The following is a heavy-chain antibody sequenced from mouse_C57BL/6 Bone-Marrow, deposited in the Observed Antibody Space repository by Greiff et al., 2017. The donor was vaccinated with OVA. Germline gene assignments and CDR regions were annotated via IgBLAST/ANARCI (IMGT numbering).Heavy chain of an antibody. Sequence: VQLQESGPELVKPGASVKISCKASGYSFTGYYMNWVKQSPEKSLEWIGEINPSTGGTTYNQKFKAKATLTVDKSSSTAYMQLKSLTSEDSAVYYCARLGYGKSYWGQGTTLTVSS. CDR2: INPSTGGT. CDR1: GYSFTGYY. CDR3: ARLGYGKSY. J-gene: IGHJ2*01. V-gene: IGHV1-42*01. D-gene: IGHD2-1*01.